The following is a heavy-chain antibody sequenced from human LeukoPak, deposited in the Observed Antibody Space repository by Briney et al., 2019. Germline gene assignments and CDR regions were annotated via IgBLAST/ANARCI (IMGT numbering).Heavy chain of an antibody. CDR3: ARPKDYYDSSGYYLNWFDP. J-gene: IGHJ5*02. D-gene: IGHD3-22*01. CDR2: INRDGSRT. Sequence: GGSLRLSCAASGFTFSSNWMHWVRQVPGKGLVWVSRINRDGSRTDYADSVKGRFTISRDNSKNTLYLQMNSLRAEDTAVYYCARPKDYYDSSGYYLNWFDPWGQGTLVTVSS. CDR1: GFTFSSNW. V-gene: IGHV3-74*01.